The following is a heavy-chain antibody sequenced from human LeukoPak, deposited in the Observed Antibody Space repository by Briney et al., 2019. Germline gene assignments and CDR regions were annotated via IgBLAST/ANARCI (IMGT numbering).Heavy chain of an antibody. V-gene: IGHV1-8*01. Sequence: ASVKVSCKASGYTFTSYDINWVRQATGQGLEWMGWMNPNSGNTGYAEKFQGRVTMTRNTSISTAYMELSSLRSEDTAVYYCALLYYDSSGYVVPWGQGTLVTVSS. J-gene: IGHJ5*02. CDR3: ALLYYDSSGYVVP. D-gene: IGHD3-22*01. CDR2: MNPNSGNT. CDR1: GYTFTSYD.